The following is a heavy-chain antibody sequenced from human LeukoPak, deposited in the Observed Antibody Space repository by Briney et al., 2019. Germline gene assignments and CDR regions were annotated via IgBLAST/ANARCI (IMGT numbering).Heavy chain of an antibody. J-gene: IGHJ6*02. CDR2: ISSSTSSV. D-gene: IGHD2-2*01. CDR1: GFNFNTYD. Sequence: PGGSLRLSYAASGFNFNTYDMNWVRQAPGRGLQWVSYISSSTSSVYYEDSVKGRFTISRDNAKNSLYLQMNSLRDDDTAVYYCARDTYADYWGMDVWGPGTTVTVSS. V-gene: IGHV3-21*01. CDR3: ARDTYADYWGMDV.